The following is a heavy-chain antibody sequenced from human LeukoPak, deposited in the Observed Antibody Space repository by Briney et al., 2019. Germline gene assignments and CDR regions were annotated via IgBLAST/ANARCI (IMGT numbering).Heavy chain of an antibody. CDR3: ARDQGLAARAHYYYYMDV. CDR2: IKPDGGET. Sequence: PGGSLRLSCAASGFTFSNYWMNWVRQAPGKGLEWVANIKPDGGETYYVDSVKGRFTISRDNAKNSLYLQMNSLRAEDTAVYYCARDQGLAARAHYYYYMDVWGKGTTVTVSS. D-gene: IGHD6-6*01. V-gene: IGHV3-7*01. J-gene: IGHJ6*03. CDR1: GFTFSNYW.